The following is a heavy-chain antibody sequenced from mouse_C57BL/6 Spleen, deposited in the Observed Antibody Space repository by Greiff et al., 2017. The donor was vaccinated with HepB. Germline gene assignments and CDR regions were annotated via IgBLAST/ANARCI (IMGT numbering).Heavy chain of an antibody. D-gene: IGHD1-1*01. V-gene: IGHV1-54*01. Sequence: VQLQQSGAELVRPGTSVKVSCKASGYAFTNYLIEWVKQRPGQGLEWIGVINPGSGGTNYNEKFKGKATLTADKSSSTAYMQLSSLTSEDSAVYVCARLDLGGSSHYFDYWGQGTTLTVSS. CDR1: GYAFTNYL. CDR2: INPGSGGT. J-gene: IGHJ2*01. CDR3: ARLDLGGSSHYFDY.